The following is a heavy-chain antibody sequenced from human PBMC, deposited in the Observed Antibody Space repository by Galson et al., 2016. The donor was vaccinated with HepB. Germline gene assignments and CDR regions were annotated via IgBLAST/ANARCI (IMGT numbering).Heavy chain of an antibody. Sequence: SLRLSCAASGFTFRSYPMHWARQAPGKGLEWVAVISEDGNNAYFADSVKGRATFTRDNSRNTLSLQVNSLRPEDTAVYYCARAGVAAGTHWFDPWGRGVLVTVSS. CDR3: ARAGVAAGTHWFDP. CDR2: ISEDGNNA. V-gene: IGHV3-30*04. CDR1: GFTFRSYP. D-gene: IGHD6-13*01. J-gene: IGHJ5*02.